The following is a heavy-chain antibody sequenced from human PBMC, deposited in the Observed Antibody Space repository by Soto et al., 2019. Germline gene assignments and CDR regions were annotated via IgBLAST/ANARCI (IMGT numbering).Heavy chain of an antibody. J-gene: IGHJ6*02. CDR3: ARGIAAEGVYYYYYYGMDV. CDR1: GGSISSSSYY. Sequence: SEPLSLTCTVSGGSISSSSYYWGWIRQPPGKGLEWIGSIYYSGSTYYNPSLKSRVTISVDTSKNQFSLKLSSVTAADTAVYYCARGIAAEGVYYYYYYGMDVWGQGTTVTVSS. CDR2: IYYSGST. V-gene: IGHV4-39*01. D-gene: IGHD6-13*01.